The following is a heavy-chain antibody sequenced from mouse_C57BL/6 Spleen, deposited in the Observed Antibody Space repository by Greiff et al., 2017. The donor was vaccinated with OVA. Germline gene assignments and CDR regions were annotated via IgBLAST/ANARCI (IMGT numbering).Heavy chain of an antibody. Sequence: EVQLVESGGGLVKPGGSLKLSCAASGFTFSDYGMHWVRQAPEKGLEWVAYISSGSSTIYYADTVKGRFTISSDNAKNTLFLQMTSLRSEDTAMYYCASGITTVVGDYWGQGTTLTVSS. CDR2: ISSGSSTI. CDR3: ASGITTVVGDY. CDR1: GFTFSDYG. J-gene: IGHJ2*01. D-gene: IGHD1-1*01. V-gene: IGHV5-17*01.